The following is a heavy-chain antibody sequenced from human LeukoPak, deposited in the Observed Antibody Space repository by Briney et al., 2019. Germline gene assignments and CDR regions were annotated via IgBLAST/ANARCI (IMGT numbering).Heavy chain of an antibody. D-gene: IGHD2-15*01. J-gene: IGHJ6*02. CDR1: GFTFSDYY. V-gene: IGHV3-30-3*01. CDR2: ISYDGTNK. CDR3: ARGGGRGCSGGSCPYGLDV. Sequence: GGSLRLSCAASGFTFSDYYMSWIRQAPGKGLEWVAVISYDGTNKYYADSVKGRYTISRDNSKNTLYLQMNSLRSEDTAVYYCARGGGRGCSGGSCPYGLDVWGQGTTVTVSS.